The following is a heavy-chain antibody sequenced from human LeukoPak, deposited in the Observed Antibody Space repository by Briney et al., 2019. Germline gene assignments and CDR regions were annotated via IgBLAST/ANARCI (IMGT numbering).Heavy chain of an antibody. D-gene: IGHD6-13*01. CDR3: ARARIAAPLLDY. CDR1: GFILSNYE. J-gene: IGHJ4*02. V-gene: IGHV3-48*03. CDR2: ISDHGKSR. Sequence: GGSLRLSCGAPGFILSNYEMNWVRQTPGRGLEWVSYISDHGKSRNYVDSVKGRFTISRDNAKNSLYLQMNSLRVEDTASYFCARARIAAPLLDYWGQGTLVTVSS.